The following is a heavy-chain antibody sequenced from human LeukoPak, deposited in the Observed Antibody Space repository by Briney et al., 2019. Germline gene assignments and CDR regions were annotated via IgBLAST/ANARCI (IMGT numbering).Heavy chain of an antibody. J-gene: IGHJ4*02. Sequence: GSLRLSCAASRFTFRNNWMSWVRQAPGKGLEWVANIKQDGSEKNYVDSVKGRFIISRDNAKSSLSLQMNSLRAEDTDVYYCGRGHWGLDYWGQGALVTVSS. CDR2: IKQDGSEK. CDR3: GRGHWGLDY. D-gene: IGHD7-27*01. CDR1: RFTFRNNW. V-gene: IGHV3-7*01.